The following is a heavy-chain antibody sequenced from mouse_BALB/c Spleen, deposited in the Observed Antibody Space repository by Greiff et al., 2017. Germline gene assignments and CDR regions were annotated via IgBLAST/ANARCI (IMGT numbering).Heavy chain of an antibody. Sequence: QVQLQQPGAELVRPGTSVKVSCKASGYAFTNYLIEWVKQRPGQGLEWIGVINPGSGGTNYNEKFKGKATLTADKSSSTAYMQLSSLTSDDSAVYFCARSGKGDAMDYWGQGTSVTVSS. CDR1: GYAFTNYL. V-gene: IGHV1-54*01. D-gene: IGHD3-1*01. CDR2: INPGSGGT. J-gene: IGHJ4*01. CDR3: ARSGKGDAMDY.